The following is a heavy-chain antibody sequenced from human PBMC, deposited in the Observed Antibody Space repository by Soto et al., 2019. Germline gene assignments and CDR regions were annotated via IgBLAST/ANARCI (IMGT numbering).Heavy chain of an antibody. Sequence: PGESLKISCRGSGYNYNLHWISWVRQKPGRGLEWMGMIYPGDSDTRYNPSFQGQVTISVDKSINTAYLQWDSLEASDTATYYCARHLRSYDFFQYYYGIDVWGQGSTVTVSS. J-gene: IGHJ6*02. CDR3: ARHLRSYDFFQYYYGIDV. V-gene: IGHV5-51*01. D-gene: IGHD3-16*01. CDR2: IYPGDSDT. CDR1: GYNYNLHW.